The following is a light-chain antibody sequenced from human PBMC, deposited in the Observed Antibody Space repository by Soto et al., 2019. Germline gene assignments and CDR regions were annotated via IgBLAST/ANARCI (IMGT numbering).Light chain of an antibody. CDR3: QKENSYSLFT. V-gene: IGKV1-5*03. J-gene: IGKJ2*01. Sequence: DIQMTQSPSTLSASVGDRVTITCRASQNIISWLAWYQLKPGKAPKLLIYKASSLESGVPSRFSGSGSGTDFTLTISSMQHDDVATYSCQKENSYSLFTFGQGTKLEIK. CDR2: KAS. CDR1: QNIISW.